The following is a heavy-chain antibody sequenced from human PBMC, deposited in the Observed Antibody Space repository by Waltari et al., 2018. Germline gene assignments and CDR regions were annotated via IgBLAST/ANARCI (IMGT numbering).Heavy chain of an antibody. D-gene: IGHD3-3*01. V-gene: IGHV3-49*04. J-gene: IGHJ4*02. CDR2: IRSKAYGGTT. Sequence: EVQLVESGGGLVQPGRSLRLSCTDSGFTFGDYAMSWVRQAPGKGLEWVGFIRSKAYGGTTEYAASVKGRFTISRDDSKSIAYLQMNSLKTEDTAVYYCTRIRITIFGVVKIGDYWGQGTLVTVSS. CDR3: TRIRITIFGVVKIGDY. CDR1: GFTFGDYA.